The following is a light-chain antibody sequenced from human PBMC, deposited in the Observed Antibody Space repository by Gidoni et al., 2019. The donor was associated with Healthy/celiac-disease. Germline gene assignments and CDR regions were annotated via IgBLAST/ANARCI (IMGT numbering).Light chain of an antibody. CDR2: DAS. J-gene: IGKJ3*01. Sequence: DIVLTQSPATLSLSPGERATLSCRASQSVSSYLAWYQQKPGQAPRLLIYDASNRATGIPARFSGSGSGTDFTLTISSLEPEDFAVYYCQQRSVPITFXPXTKVDIK. CDR3: QQRSVPIT. V-gene: IGKV3-11*01. CDR1: QSVSSY.